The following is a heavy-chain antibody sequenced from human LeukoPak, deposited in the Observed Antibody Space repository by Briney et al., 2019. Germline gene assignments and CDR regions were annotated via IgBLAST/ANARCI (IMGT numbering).Heavy chain of an antibody. J-gene: IGHJ5*02. V-gene: IGHV3-23*01. CDR2: ISGSGGST. D-gene: IGHD2-21*02. CDR1: GFTFSSYA. CDR3: AKARGVVVTAPSPS. Sequence: GGSLRLSCAASGFTFSSYAMSWVRQAPGKGLEWVSAISGSGGSTYYADSVKGRFTISRDNSENTLYLQMNSLRAEDTAVYYCAKARGVVVTAPSPSWGQGTLVTVSS.